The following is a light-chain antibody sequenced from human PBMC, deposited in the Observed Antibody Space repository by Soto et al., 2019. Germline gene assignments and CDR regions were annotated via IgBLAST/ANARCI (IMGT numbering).Light chain of an antibody. CDR3: QLYISYPYT. CDR1: QTTNPW. V-gene: IGKV1-5*01. J-gene: IGKJ2*01. Sequence: DIQMTQLPSTLSASVGNIVTMTCRASQTTNPWLAWYQQKPGTAPKLRIYDASSLEGGVPSRFSESGSGTELTHPISRLQPNDLATCYCQLYISYPYTFGQGTKVEIK. CDR2: DAS.